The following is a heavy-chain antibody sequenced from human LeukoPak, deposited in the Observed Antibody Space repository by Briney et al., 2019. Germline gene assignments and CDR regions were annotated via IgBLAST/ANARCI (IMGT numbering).Heavy chain of an antibody. J-gene: IGHJ3*02. CDR2: IYYSGNT. D-gene: IGHD3-3*01. Sequence: PSETLSLTCTVSGSSISSYYWSWIRQPPGQGLEWIGYIYYSGNTYYNPSLKSRVTIAVDTSKNQFSLKLSSVTAADTAVFYCARVASGYDVFDIWGQGTMVTVSS. CDR1: GSSISSYY. CDR3: ARVASGYDVFDI. V-gene: IGHV4-59*01.